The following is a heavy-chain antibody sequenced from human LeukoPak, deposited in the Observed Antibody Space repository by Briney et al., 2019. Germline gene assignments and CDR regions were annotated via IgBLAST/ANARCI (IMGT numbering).Heavy chain of an antibody. CDR1: GGSLSSSSYY. CDR2: IFYSGST. J-gene: IGHJ6*03. V-gene: IGHV4-39*07. D-gene: IGHD3-10*01. Sequence: PSETLSLTCTVSGGSLSSSSYYWGWIRQPPGKGLEWIGTIFYSGSTYYNPSLKSRVTISVDTSKNQFSLKLTSVTAADTAVYFCARAASGDAIDYYGSGRRYYSYYMDVWGKGTTVSISS. CDR3: ARAASGDAIDYYGSGRRYYSYYMDV.